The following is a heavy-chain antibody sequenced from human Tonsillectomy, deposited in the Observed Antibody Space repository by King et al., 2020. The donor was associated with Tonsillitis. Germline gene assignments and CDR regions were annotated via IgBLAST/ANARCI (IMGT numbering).Heavy chain of an antibody. J-gene: IGHJ4*02. CDR1: GGTFSSYA. V-gene: IGHV1-69*01. CDR3: ARVDYVWGTYRYTSLDY. CDR2: IIPIFDTA. Sequence: VQLVESGAEVKKPGSSVKVSCTASGGTFSSYAISWVRQAPGQGLEWMGGIIPIFDTANYAQKFQDRVTITADESTSTAYMELSSLRSEDTAVYYCARVDYVWGTYRYTSLDYWGQGTLVTVSS. D-gene: IGHD3-16*02.